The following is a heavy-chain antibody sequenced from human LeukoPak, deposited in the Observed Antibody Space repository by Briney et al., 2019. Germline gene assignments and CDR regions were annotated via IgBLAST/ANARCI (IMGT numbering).Heavy chain of an antibody. J-gene: IGHJ5*02. CDR1: GFTLEKFG. D-gene: IGHD6-13*01. CDR3: VRGVGVSRFNYFDP. Sequence: PGRSLTLSCAASGFTLEKFGMHWVRQAPGQDLAWVAVIWYVASNRYYADSVKGRFTISSGNSKNTLFLQMNSLRDDDTAVYYCVRGVGVSRFNYFDPWGQGTLVIVSS. CDR2: IWYVASNR. V-gene: IGHV3-33*01.